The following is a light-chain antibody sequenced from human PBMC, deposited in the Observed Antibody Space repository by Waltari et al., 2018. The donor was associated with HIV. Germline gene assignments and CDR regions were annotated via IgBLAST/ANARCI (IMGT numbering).Light chain of an antibody. V-gene: IGLV2-23*02. J-gene: IGLJ1*01. CDR1: RSDVGSYNL. Sequence: QSALTQPASVSGSPGQSITISCTGTRSDVGSYNLVSWYPQYPGKVPKLMIYEVSKRPSGVCNRLSGSKSGDTASLTISGLQAEDEADYYCCSYAGSSTPFVFGTATKVTVL. CDR2: EVS. CDR3: CSYAGSSTPFV.